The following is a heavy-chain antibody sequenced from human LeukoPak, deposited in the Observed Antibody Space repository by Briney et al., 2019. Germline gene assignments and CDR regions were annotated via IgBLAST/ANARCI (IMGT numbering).Heavy chain of an antibody. CDR2: IYYSGST. CDR1: GGSISSGDYY. V-gene: IGHV4-30-4*01. CDR3: ARVSQGTVRDP. D-gene: IGHD1-14*01. Sequence: PSETLSLTCTVSGGSISSGDYYWSWIRQPPGKGLEWIGYIYYSGSTYYNPSLKSRVTISVDTSKNQFSLKLSSVTAADTAVYYCARVSQGTVRDPWGQGTLVTVSS. J-gene: IGHJ5*02.